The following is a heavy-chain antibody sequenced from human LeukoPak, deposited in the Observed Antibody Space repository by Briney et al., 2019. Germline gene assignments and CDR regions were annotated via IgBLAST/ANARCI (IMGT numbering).Heavy chain of an antibody. J-gene: IGHJ4*02. V-gene: IGHV4-59*12. CDR3: ARSVRYFDWLLADFDY. CDR2: IYYSGSP. CDR1: GGSISSYY. Sequence: SETLSLTCTVSGGSISSYYWSWIRQPPGKGLEWIGYIYYSGSPNYNPSLKSRVTISVDTSKNQFSLKLSSVTAADTAVYYCARSVRYFDWLLADFDYWGQGTLVTVSS. D-gene: IGHD3-9*01.